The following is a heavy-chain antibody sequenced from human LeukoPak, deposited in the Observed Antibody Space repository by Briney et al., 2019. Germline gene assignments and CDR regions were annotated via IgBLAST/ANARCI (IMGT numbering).Heavy chain of an antibody. CDR2: IRYDGTEK. D-gene: IGHD2-15*01. CDR3: AKGRYCSGASCYMGDWFDP. Sequence: PGGSLRLSCAASGFSFSDYGMHWVRQAPGKGLEWVAFIRYDGTEKYYADSVKGRFTISRDNSKNTLYLQMNSLRVEDTAVYYCAKGRYCSGASCYMGDWFDPWGQGTLVSVSS. J-gene: IGHJ5*02. CDR1: GFSFSDYG. V-gene: IGHV3-30*02.